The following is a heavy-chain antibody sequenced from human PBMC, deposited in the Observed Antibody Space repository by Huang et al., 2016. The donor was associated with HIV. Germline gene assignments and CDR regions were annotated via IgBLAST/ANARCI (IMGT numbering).Heavy chain of an antibody. D-gene: IGHD2-15*01. CDR1: GFKLSGFG. Sequence: QVHLVESGGGVVQPGGSLRLSCAASGFKLSGFGMHWVRQAPGRGLEWVTVISHDVRGQFYTDSVKGRCTISRDNSDNALSLKMKGLRPDDTAVYYCAKESRWFSDFDHWGQGVLVSVSS. CDR3: AKESRWFSDFDH. CDR2: ISHDVRGQ. J-gene: IGHJ4*02. V-gene: IGHV3-30*18.